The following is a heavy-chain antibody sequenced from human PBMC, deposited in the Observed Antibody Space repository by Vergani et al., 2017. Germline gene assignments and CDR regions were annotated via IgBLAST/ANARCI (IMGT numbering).Heavy chain of an antibody. J-gene: IGHJ5*02. D-gene: IGHD3-3*01. CDR2: IYYSGST. Sequence: QVQLQESGPGLVKPSQTLSLTCTVSGGSISSYYWGWIRQPPGKGLEWIGSIYYSGSTYYNPSLKSRVTISVDTSKNQFSLKLSSVTAADTAVYYCARHVGTIFGVEKYWFDPWGQGTLVTVSS. V-gene: IGHV4-39*01. CDR1: GGSISSYY. CDR3: ARHVGTIFGVEKYWFDP.